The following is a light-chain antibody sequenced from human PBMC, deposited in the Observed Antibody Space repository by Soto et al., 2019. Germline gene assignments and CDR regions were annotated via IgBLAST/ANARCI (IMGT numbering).Light chain of an antibody. CDR2: DAS. CDR3: QQYHHWPPIT. J-gene: IGKJ5*01. V-gene: IGKV3D-15*01. CDR1: QSVRSN. Sequence: EIVLTQSPGTLSLSPGERATLSCRARQSVRSNLAWYQQKPGQAPRLLIYDASTRATGIPARFSGSGSGTEFILTISSLQSEDFAVYYCQQYHHWPPITFGQGTRLEIK.